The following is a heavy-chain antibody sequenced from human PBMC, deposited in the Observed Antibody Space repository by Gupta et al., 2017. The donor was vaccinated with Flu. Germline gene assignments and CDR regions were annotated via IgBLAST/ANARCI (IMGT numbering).Heavy chain of an antibody. CDR1: GFTFSHAW. Sequence: GAGFTFSHAWSSWVRQAPGKGLEWVGLIKSQADGGTVHYAAPVRDRFTVSRDDSQNIVYVQMNSLKSEDSGVYYCTTGQLWGQGTPVTVSS. CDR2: IKSQADGGTV. J-gene: IGHJ4*02. CDR3: TTGQL. V-gene: IGHV3-15*05. D-gene: IGHD6-13*01.